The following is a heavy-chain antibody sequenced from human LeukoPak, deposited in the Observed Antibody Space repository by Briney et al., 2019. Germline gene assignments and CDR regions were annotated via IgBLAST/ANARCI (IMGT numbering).Heavy chain of an antibody. Sequence: SETLSLTXTVSGGSISSYYWSWIRQPAGKGLEWIGRIYTSGSTNYNPSLKRRVTISVDTSKNQFSLKLSSVTAADTAVYYCARILRTPNYYDSSGYAFDIWGQGTMVTVSS. CDR1: GGSISSYY. CDR3: ARILRTPNYYDSSGYAFDI. J-gene: IGHJ3*02. D-gene: IGHD3-22*01. CDR2: IYTSGST. V-gene: IGHV4-4*07.